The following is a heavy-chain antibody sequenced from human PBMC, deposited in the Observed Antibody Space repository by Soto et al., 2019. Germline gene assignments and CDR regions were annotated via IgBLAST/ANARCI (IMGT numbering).Heavy chain of an antibody. CDR2: IYYTGST. D-gene: IGHD3-22*01. CDR1: GGSISTYY. CDR3: ARHTPHDSSGYINWFDP. Sequence: SETLSLTCTVSGGSISTYYWSWIRQPPGKGLEWIGYIYYTGSTKYNPSLKSRDTMSVDTSKNQFSLKMSSVTAADTAVYFCARHTPHDSSGYINWFDPWGQGTLVTVSS. J-gene: IGHJ5*02. V-gene: IGHV4-59*08.